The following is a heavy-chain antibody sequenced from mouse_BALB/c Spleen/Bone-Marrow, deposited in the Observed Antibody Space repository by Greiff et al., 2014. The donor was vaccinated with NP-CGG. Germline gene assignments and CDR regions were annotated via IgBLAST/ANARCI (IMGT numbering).Heavy chain of an antibody. CDR1: GYSFTIYW. Sequence: EVKLVESGTVLARPGASVKMSCKASGYSFTIYWMHWVKQRPGQGLEWIGAIYPGNSDTSYNQKFKGKAKLTAVTSASTAYMELSSLTNGDSAVYYCTRFGSTYDWYFDVWGAGTTVTVSS. CDR3: TRFGSTYDWYFDV. J-gene: IGHJ1*01. D-gene: IGHD1-1*01. CDR2: IYPGNSDT. V-gene: IGHV1-5*01.